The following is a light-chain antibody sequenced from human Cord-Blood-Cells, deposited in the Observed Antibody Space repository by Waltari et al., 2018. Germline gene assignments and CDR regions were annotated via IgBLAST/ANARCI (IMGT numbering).Light chain of an antibody. V-gene: IGKV3-20*01. Sequence: EIVLTQSPGTLSLSPGDRAILSCRASQSVSSSYLAWYQQKPGQAPRLLIYGASSRATGIPDRFSGSGSGTDFTLTISRLEPEDFAVYYCQQYGSSPTFGQGTKVEIK. J-gene: IGKJ1*01. CDR1: QSVSSSY. CDR3: QQYGSSPT. CDR2: GAS.